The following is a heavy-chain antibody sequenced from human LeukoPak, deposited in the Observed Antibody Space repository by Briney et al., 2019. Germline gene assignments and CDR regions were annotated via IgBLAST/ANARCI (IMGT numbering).Heavy chain of an antibody. Sequence: SCAASGFTFSSYSMNWVRQAPGKGLEWMGGFDPEDGETIYAQKFQGRVTMTEDTSTDTAYMELSSLRSEDTAVYYCATGQYGIVARYWGQGTLVTVSS. CDR3: ATGQYGIVARY. CDR1: GFTFSSYS. CDR2: FDPEDGET. D-gene: IGHD3-22*01. V-gene: IGHV1-24*01. J-gene: IGHJ4*02.